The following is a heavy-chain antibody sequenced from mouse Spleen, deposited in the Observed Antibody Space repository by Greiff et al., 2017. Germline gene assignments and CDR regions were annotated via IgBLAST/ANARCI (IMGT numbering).Heavy chain of an antibody. CDR1: GYSFTGYY. Sequence: EVKLQESGPELVKPGASVKISCKASGYSFTGYYMNWVKQSPEKSLEWIGEINPSTGGTTYNQKFKAKATLTVDKSSSTAYMQLKSLTSEDSAVYYCATKLGRTYYFDYWGQGTTLTVSS. V-gene: IGHV1-42*01. CDR3: ATKLGRTYYFDY. CDR2: INPSTGGT. D-gene: IGHD4-1*01. J-gene: IGHJ2*01.